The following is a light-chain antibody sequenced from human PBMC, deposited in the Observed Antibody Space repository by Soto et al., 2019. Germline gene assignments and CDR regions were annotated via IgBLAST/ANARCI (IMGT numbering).Light chain of an antibody. CDR1: QSVSSN. CDR3: QQYNNWPLT. J-gene: IGKJ4*01. Sequence: ELVMTHSPSTLSVSPRERATLYCRASQSVSSNLAWYQQKPGQPPRLLIYGATTRATGIPARFSGSGSGTEFTLTISSLQSEDFAVYYCQQYNNWPLTFGGGTKVDI. CDR2: GAT. V-gene: IGKV3D-15*01.